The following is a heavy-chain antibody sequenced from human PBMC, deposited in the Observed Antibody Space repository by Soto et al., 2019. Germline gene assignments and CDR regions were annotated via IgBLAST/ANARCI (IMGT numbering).Heavy chain of an antibody. CDR1: GGSISSGGYY. CDR3: ASHRTVIEYYFDY. Sequence: SETLSLTCTVSGGSISSGGYYWSWIRQHPGKVREWIVYIGYSGTTRYNPSLKRRVTGAGETSKDQFSRKGSSVSAAYTAVYYCASHRTVIEYYFDYWGQGTLVTVSS. D-gene: IGHD4-17*01. CDR2: IGYSGTT. J-gene: IGHJ4*02. V-gene: IGHV4-61*08.